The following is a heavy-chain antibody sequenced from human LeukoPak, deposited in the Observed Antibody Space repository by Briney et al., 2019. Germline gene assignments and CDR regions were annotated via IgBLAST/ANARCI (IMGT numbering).Heavy chain of an antibody. CDR2: INHNGNVN. Sequence: GGSLRLSCAASGFTFSSYWVNWARQAPGKGLEWVASINHNGNVNYYVDSVKGRFTISRDNAKNSLYLQMNGLRVEDTAVYYCARDDASSSFTYWGQGALVTVSS. D-gene: IGHD3-16*01. V-gene: IGHV3-7*01. CDR3: ARDDASSSFTY. CDR1: GFTFSSYW. J-gene: IGHJ4*02.